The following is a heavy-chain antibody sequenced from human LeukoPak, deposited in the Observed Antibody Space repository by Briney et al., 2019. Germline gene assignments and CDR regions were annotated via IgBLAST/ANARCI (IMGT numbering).Heavy chain of an antibody. D-gene: IGHD3-9*01. CDR1: GFTFSTYS. V-gene: IGHV3-21*01. Sequence: PGGSLRLSCAASGFTFSTYSMNWVRQAPGKGLEWVSSISSSSTYIYYADSVKGRFTISRDNAKNSLYLQMNSLRAEDTAVYYCAREYYDILTGYYRNYYYYMDVWGKGTTVTISS. J-gene: IGHJ6*03. CDR3: AREYYDILTGYYRNYYYYMDV. CDR2: ISSSSTYI.